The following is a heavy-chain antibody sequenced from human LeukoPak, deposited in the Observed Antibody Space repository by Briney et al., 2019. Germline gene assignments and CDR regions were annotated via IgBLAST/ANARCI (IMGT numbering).Heavy chain of an antibody. J-gene: IGHJ4*02. CDR1: GYTFTGYY. D-gene: IGHD1-1*01. CDR2: INPNSGGT. CDR3: ARVGRGPGGGTTRDIDY. V-gene: IGHV1-2*06. Sequence: ASVKVSCKASGYTFTGYYMHWVRQAPGQGLEWMGRINPNSGGTNYAQKFQGRVTMTRDMSISTAYMELSRLRSDDTAVYYCARVGRGPGGGTTRDIDYWGQGTLVTVSS.